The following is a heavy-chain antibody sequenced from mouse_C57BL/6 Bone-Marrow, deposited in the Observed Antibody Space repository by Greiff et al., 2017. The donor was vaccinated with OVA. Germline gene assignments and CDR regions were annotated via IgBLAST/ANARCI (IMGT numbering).Heavy chain of an antibody. CDR1: GYTFTSYW. CDR2: IYPSDSET. J-gene: IGHJ4*01. D-gene: IGHD2-1*01. CDR3: ARMDCNYVGSYAMDY. V-gene: IGHV1-61*01. Sequence: QVQLQQPGAELVRPGSSVKLSCKASGYTFTSYWMDWVKQRPGQGLEWIGNIYPSDSETHYNQKFKDKATLTVDKSSSKAYMQLSSLTSADSGVYYCARMDCNYVGSYAMDYWGEGTSVTVSS.